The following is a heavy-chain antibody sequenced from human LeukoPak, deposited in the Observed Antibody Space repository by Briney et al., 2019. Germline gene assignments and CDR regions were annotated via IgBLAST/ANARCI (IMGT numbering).Heavy chain of an antibody. CDR2: ISGSGDST. Sequence: PGGSLRLSCEASGFPFSSYAMSWVRQAPGKGPEWVSVISGSGDSTYYADSVEGRCTSSRDNSKDALYLQMNSLRAEDTAVYYCARVGYSGYDYDYWGQGTLVTVSS. CDR1: GFPFSSYA. J-gene: IGHJ4*02. CDR3: ARVGYSGYDYDY. D-gene: IGHD5-12*01. V-gene: IGHV3-23*01.